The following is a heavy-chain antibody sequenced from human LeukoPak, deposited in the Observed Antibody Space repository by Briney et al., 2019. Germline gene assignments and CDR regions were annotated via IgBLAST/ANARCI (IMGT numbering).Heavy chain of an antibody. CDR1: GFTVRSNY. V-gene: IGHV3-53*01. D-gene: IGHD3-9*01. CDR3: AREHYNVLTGRGGYFDY. J-gene: IGHJ4*02. CDR2: IYSDGTT. Sequence: GGSLRLSCAVSGFTVRSNYMNWVRQAPGKGLEWVSVIYSDGTTYYADSVRGRFTISGDNSKNTLYLQMNSLRAEDTAVYYCAREHYNVLTGRGGYFDYWGQGTLVTVSS.